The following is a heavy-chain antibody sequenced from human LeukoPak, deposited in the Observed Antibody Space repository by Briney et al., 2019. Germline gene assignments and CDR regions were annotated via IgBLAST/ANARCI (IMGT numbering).Heavy chain of an antibody. V-gene: IGHV3-23*01. CDR1: GFTFSSYA. CDR2: ISGSGGST. Sequence: GGSLRLSCAASGFTFSSYAMSWARQAPGKGLEWVSAISGSGGSTYYADSVKGRFTISRDNSKNTLYLQMNSLRAEDTAVYYCAKDPYSSGWSYFDYWGQGTLVTVSS. CDR3: AKDPYSSGWSYFDY. D-gene: IGHD6-19*01. J-gene: IGHJ4*02.